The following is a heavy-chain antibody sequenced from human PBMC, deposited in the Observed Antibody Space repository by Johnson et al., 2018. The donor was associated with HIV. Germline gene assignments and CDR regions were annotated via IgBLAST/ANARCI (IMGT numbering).Heavy chain of an antibody. J-gene: IGHJ3*02. V-gene: IGHV3-23*04. D-gene: IGHD3-10*01. CDR1: GFTFSSYA. CDR2: ISGSGGST. Sequence: VRLVESGGGLVKPGGSLRLSCAASGFTFSSYAMSWVRQAPGKGLEWVSAISGSGGSTYYADSVKGRFTISRDNSKNTLYLQMNSLRAEDTAVYYCAKAMSPMVRGNIWGQGTMVTVSS. CDR3: AKAMSPMVRGNI.